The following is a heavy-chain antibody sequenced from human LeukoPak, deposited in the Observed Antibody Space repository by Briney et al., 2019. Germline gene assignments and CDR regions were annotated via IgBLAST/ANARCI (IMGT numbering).Heavy chain of an antibody. CDR2: IYYSGSA. J-gene: IGHJ4*02. CDR3: ARTRDGYSTYFDY. Sequence: SETLSLTCTVSGGSVSSGSYYWSWIRQPPGKGLEWIGYIYYSGSANYNPSLKSRVTISVDTSKNQFSLKLSSVTAADTAVYYCARTRDGYSTYFDYWGQGTLVTVSS. V-gene: IGHV4-61*01. CDR1: GGSVSSGSYY. D-gene: IGHD5-24*01.